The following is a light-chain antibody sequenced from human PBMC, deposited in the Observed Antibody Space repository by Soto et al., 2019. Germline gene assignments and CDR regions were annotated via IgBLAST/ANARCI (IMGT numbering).Light chain of an antibody. Sequence: QSALTQPPSASGSPGQSVTISCTGTSSDVGGYNYVSWYQQHPGKAPKLIIYEFTKRPSGVPDRFSGSKSGNTASLTVSGRQAEDEADYYCSSYAGSNNVVFGGGTKVTVL. J-gene: IGLJ2*01. CDR1: SSDVGGYNY. CDR2: EFT. CDR3: SSYAGSNNVV. V-gene: IGLV2-8*01.